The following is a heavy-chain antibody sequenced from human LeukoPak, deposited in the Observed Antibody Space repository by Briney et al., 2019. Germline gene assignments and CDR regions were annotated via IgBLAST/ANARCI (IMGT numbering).Heavy chain of an antibody. Sequence: GGSLRRSCAASGFTFSSYSMNWVRQAPGKGLEWVSSISSSSSYIYYADSVKGRFTISRDNAKNSLYLQMNSLRAEDTAVYYCARERHCSSTSCSYDDYGMDVWGQGTTVTVSS. CDR3: ARERHCSSTSCSYDDYGMDV. J-gene: IGHJ6*02. CDR2: ISSSSSYI. D-gene: IGHD2-2*01. CDR1: GFTFSSYS. V-gene: IGHV3-21*01.